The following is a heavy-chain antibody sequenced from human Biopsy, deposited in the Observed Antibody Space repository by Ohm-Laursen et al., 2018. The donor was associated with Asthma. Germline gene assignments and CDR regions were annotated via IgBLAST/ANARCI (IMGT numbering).Heavy chain of an antibody. CDR2: IYLDDYN. CDR3: ALSQDSGFDDHSPSWFDP. V-gene: IGHV2-5*02. CDR1: GFSLRTPGVG. J-gene: IGHJ5*02. Sequence: TQTLTLTCSFSGFSLRTPGVGVGWIRQSPVKALEWLALIYLDDYNLFRPSLKRRLTITKDPSKNQVVLTMTKMEPVDSGTYYCALSQDSGFDDHSPSWFDPWGQETLVTVSS. D-gene: IGHD3-9*01.